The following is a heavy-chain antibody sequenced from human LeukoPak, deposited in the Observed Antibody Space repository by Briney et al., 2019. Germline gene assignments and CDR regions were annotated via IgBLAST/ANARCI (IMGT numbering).Heavy chain of an antibody. CDR1: GFTFSDYY. Sequence: PGGSLRLSCEASGFTFSDYYMSWIRQAPGKGLEWFSYISSSGSTIYYADSVKGRFTISRDNAKNSLYLQMNSLRAEDTAVYYCARLPLRSGYYIWGLNYFDYWGQRTLVTVSS. J-gene: IGHJ4*02. V-gene: IGHV3-11*04. D-gene: IGHD3-3*01. CDR2: ISSSGSTI. CDR3: ARLPLRSGYYIWGLNYFDY.